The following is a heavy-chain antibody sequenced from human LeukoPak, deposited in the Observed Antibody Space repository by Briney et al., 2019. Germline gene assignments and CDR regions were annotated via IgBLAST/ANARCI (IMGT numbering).Heavy chain of an antibody. Sequence: SETLSLTCAVYGGSFSGYYWSWIRQPPGKGLEWIGEINHSGSTNYNPSLKSRVTISVDTSKNQFSLKLTSVTAADTAVYYCARGRGYFDPFDPWGQGTLVTVSS. CDR1: GGSFSGYY. D-gene: IGHD3-9*01. V-gene: IGHV4-34*01. CDR2: INHSGST. J-gene: IGHJ5*02. CDR3: ARGRGYFDPFDP.